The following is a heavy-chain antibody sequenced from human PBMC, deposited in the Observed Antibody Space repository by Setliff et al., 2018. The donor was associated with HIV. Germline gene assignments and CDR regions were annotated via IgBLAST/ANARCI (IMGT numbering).Heavy chain of an antibody. Sequence: SETLSLTCTVSGASISSGSYYWSWVRQTAEKRLEWIGHIYISGNSNYNPSLRSRVTISVDTSKNQFSLNLSSVTATDTAVYYCARWGHLDYCDTTEDAFDVWG. CDR3: ARWGHLDYCDTTEDAFDV. V-gene: IGHV4-61*09. J-gene: IGHJ3*01. CDR1: GASISSGSYY. CDR2: IYISGNS. D-gene: IGHD2-21*01.